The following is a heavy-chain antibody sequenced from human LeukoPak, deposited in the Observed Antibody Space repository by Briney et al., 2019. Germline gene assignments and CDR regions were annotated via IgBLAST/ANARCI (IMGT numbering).Heavy chain of an antibody. Sequence: PGGSLRLSCAASGFTFSHHSMHRVRQAPDKGLEWVAVISYDGSNKYYADSVKGRFTISRDNSKNTLYLQMNSLRPDDTAVYYCARDPSSGYYLYFDYWGQGTLLTVSS. D-gene: IGHD3-22*01. CDR3: ARDPSSGYYLYFDY. V-gene: IGHV3-30-3*01. CDR2: ISYDGSNK. CDR1: GFTFSHHS. J-gene: IGHJ4*02.